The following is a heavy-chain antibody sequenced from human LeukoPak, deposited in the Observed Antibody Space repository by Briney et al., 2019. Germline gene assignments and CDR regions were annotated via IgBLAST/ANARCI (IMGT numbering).Heavy chain of an antibody. D-gene: IGHD3-22*01. Sequence: GASVTVSCKASGYTFTGYYMHWVRQAPGQGLEWMGWINPNSGGTNYAQKFQGRVTMTRDTSISTAYMELSRLRSDDTAVYYYARADSSRPFDIWGQGTMVTVSS. CDR2: INPNSGGT. CDR1: GYTFTGYY. V-gene: IGHV1-2*02. J-gene: IGHJ3*02. CDR3: ARADSSRPFDI.